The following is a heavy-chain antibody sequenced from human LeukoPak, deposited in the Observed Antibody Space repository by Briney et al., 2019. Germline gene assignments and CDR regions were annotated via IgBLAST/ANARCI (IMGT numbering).Heavy chain of an antibody. Sequence: GGSLRLSCAASGFTFSSYGMHWVRQAPGKGLEWVALISYDGSNEYYADFVRGRFTISRDNSKFTLYMQMNSLRAEDTAVYYCARVRAGYCTSTSCYTGMDVWGQGTTVTVSS. V-gene: IGHV3-30*03. CDR2: ISYDGSNE. J-gene: IGHJ6*02. D-gene: IGHD2-2*01. CDR3: ARVRAGYCTSTSCYTGMDV. CDR1: GFTFSSYG.